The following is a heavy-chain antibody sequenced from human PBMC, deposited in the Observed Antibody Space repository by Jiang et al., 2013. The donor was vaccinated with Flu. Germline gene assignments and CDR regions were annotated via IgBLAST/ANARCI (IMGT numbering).Heavy chain of an antibody. CDR3: VRDDYGNDDFRY. CDR1: GYTFTGYY. CDR2: INPNTGDT. V-gene: IGHV1-2*06. D-gene: IGHD4/OR15-4a*01. J-gene: IGHJ4*02. Sequence: LVESGAEVKKPGASVKVSCKASGYTFTGYYMYWVRQAPGHGFEWMGRINPNTGDTKYAQTFQDRVVMTSDTFTRTVFMEVTRLTAADTALYFCVRDDYGNDDFRYWGQGTLVTVSS.